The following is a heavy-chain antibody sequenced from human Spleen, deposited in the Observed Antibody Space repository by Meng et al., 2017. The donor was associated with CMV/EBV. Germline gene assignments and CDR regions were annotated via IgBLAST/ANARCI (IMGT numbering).Heavy chain of an antibody. J-gene: IGHJ3*02. CDR1: GFTFDDYA. CDR2: LSWNSCRI. D-gene: IGHD2-15*01. V-gene: IGHV3-9*01. CDR3: AKYIVVVVAASNDAFDI. Sequence: SLKISCAASGFTFDDYAMHWVRQVPGKGLEWFSGLSWNSCRIGYADFVRGRITFSRDNAKTSLYLQMSSLRAEDTAVYYCAKYIVVVVAASNDAFDIWGQGTMVTVSS.